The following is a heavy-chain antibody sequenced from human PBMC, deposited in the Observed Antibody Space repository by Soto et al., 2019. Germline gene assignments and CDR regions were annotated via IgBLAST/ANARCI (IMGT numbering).Heavy chain of an antibody. CDR2: ISAYNGNT. CDR3: ARYPGFRSDY. D-gene: IGHD3-9*01. J-gene: IGHJ4*02. V-gene: IGHV1-18*01. Sequence: QVQLVQSGAEEKKPGASVKVSCKASGYTCTSYGISWVRQAPGQGLEWMGWISAYNGNTTYAQKPQGRVTMTTDTTTSTAYMDLGILRSDDTAVYDCARYPGFRSDYWGQGTLVIVYS. CDR1: GYTCTSYG.